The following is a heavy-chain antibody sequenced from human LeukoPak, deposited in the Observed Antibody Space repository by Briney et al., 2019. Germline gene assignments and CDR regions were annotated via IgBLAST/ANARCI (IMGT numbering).Heavy chain of an antibody. CDR1: GFTFSGSA. CDR3: ARGPSGYHNT. CDR2: IGPSGVTT. V-gene: IGHV3-23*01. J-gene: IGHJ4*02. Sequence: GGSLRLSCAASGFTFSGSAMHWVRQAPGKGLEWVSGIGPSGVTTYYADSVKGRFTISRDNSKNTVFLLMNSLRPEDTAVYYCARGPSGYHNTGGQGTLVTVSS. D-gene: IGHD5-12*01.